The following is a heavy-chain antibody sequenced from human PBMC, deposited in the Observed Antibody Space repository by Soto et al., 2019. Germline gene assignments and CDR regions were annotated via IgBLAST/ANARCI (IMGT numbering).Heavy chain of an antibody. CDR1: GYTFTSYG. Sequence: ASVKVSCKASGYTFTSYGISWLRQAPGQGLEWMGWISAYNGNTNYAQKLQGRVTMTTDTSTSTAYMELRSLRSDDTAVYYCARRYYDFWSGYYYYGMDVWGQGTTVTVSS. CDR2: ISAYNGNT. V-gene: IGHV1-18*01. D-gene: IGHD3-3*01. J-gene: IGHJ6*02. CDR3: ARRYYDFWSGYYYYGMDV.